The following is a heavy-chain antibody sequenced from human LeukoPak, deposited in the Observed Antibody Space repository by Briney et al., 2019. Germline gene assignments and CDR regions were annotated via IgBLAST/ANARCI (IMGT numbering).Heavy chain of an antibody. D-gene: IGHD3-16*02. V-gene: IGHV3-20*04. CDR1: GFIFDDYG. CDR3: AREDVYRWGFDH. CDR2: IDWNGGTT. Sequence: GGSLRLSCIASGFIFDDYGMSWVRQAPGKGLEGVSGIDWNGGTTGYADSVKGRFTISRDNDKNSVYLQMTSLKADDTADYYCAREDVYRWGFDHWGRGILVTVSS. J-gene: IGHJ4*02.